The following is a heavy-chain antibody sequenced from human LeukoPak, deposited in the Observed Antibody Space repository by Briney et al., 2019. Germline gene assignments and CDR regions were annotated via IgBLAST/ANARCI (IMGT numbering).Heavy chain of an antibody. Sequence: SETLSLTCTVSGGSISTYYWSWIRQPPGKGLEWIGYIYYTGSTNYNPSLKSRVTISVDTSKSQFSLQLSSVTAADTAVYYCARAVQLERPPPLIGYYYIDVWGKGTTVTVSS. J-gene: IGHJ6*03. CDR1: GGSISTYY. V-gene: IGHV4-59*01. CDR3: ARAVQLERPPPLIGYYYIDV. D-gene: IGHD1-1*01. CDR2: IYYTGST.